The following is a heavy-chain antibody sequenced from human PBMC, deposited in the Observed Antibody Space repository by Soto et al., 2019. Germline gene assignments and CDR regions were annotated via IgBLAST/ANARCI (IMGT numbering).Heavy chain of an antibody. Sequence: SETLSLTCTVSGGSISSYYWSLIRQPPGKGLEWIGYIYYSGSTNYNPSLKSRVTISVDTSKNQFSLKLSSVTAADTAVYYCASSAAMVPYYYYYGMDVWGQGTTVTVSS. CDR2: IYYSGST. J-gene: IGHJ6*02. V-gene: IGHV4-59*01. D-gene: IGHD5-18*01. CDR3: ASSAAMVPYYYYYGMDV. CDR1: GGSISSYY.